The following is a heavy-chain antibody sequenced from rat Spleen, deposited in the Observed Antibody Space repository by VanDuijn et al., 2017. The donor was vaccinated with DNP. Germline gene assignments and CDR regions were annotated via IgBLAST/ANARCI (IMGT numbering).Heavy chain of an antibody. Sequence: EVKLVESGGGLVQPGRSLKLSCAASGFTFSDYYMAWVRQAPTKGLEWVATISYDGSSTYYRDSVKGRFTISRDNAKSTLYLQMDSLRSEDTATYYCARNPSYFDYWGQGVMVTVSS. CDR3: ARNPSYFDY. V-gene: IGHV5-29*01. CDR1: GFTFSDYY. CDR2: ISYDGSST. J-gene: IGHJ2*01. D-gene: IGHD1-4*01.